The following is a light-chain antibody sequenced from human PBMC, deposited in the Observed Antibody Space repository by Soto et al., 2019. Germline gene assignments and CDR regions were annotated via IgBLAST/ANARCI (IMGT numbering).Light chain of an antibody. J-gene: IGKJ1*01. CDR2: AAS. CDR1: QSSSSY. V-gene: IGKV1-39*01. Sequence: DIQMTQFPSSLSASVGDRVTITCRASQSSSSYLNWYQQKPGKAPKLLIYAASSLQSGVPSRFSGSGSGTDFTLTISSLQPEDFATYYCQQSYSTPRTFGQGTKGEIK. CDR3: QQSYSTPRT.